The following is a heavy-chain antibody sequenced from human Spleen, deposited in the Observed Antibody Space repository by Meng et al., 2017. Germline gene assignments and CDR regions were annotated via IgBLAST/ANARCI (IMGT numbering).Heavy chain of an antibody. CDR2: IYDSGIT. CDR1: GGSISSTNW. CDR3: VSGGNSYGFWFDP. D-gene: IGHD5-18*01. Sequence: QVQLQESGPGLVKPSGTLSLTCAVSGGSISSTNWWTWVRQPPGKGLEWIGEIYDSGITNYSPSLKSRITISVDRSKNQFSLRLNSVTAADTAVYYCVSGGNSYGFWFDPWGQGILVTVSS. J-gene: IGHJ5*02. V-gene: IGHV4-4*02.